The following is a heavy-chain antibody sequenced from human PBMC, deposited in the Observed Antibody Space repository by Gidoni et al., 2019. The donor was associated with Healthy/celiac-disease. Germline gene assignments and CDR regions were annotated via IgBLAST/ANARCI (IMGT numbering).Heavy chain of an antibody. J-gene: IGHJ4*02. CDR3: ARGKVGSYSAF. CDR1: GGSFSGYY. CDR2: INHSGRT. V-gene: IGHV4-34*01. Sequence: QVPLPQRGAGLFKPSETPSLTCAVHGGSFSGYYWSWIRPPPGKGLEWIVEINHSGRTNYNPSLKSRVTISVDTSKNQFSLKLSSVTAADTAVYYCARGKVGSYSAFWGQGTLVTVSS. D-gene: IGHD1-26*01.